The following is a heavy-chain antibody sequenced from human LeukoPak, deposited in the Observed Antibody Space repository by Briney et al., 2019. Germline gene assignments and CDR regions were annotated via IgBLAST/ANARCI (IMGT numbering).Heavy chain of an antibody. CDR2: IYYSGGT. V-gene: IGHV4-59*02. J-gene: IGHJ4*02. Sequence: SETLSLTCTVSGGSVSTYYWSWIRQPPGKGLEWIGYIYYSGGTNYNPSLKSRVTISVDTSKNQFSLKLSSVTAADAAVYYCAGETGYFDYWGQGTLVTVSS. CDR3: AGETGYFDY. CDR1: GGSVSTYY. D-gene: IGHD3-10*01.